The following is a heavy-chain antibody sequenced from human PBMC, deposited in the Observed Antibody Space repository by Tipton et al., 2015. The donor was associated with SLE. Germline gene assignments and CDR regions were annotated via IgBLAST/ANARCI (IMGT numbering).Heavy chain of an antibody. J-gene: IGHJ4*02. Sequence: SLRLSCAASGFTFSSYSINWVRQAPGKGLEWISYISSSSSTIYYADSVKGRFTISRDNSKNTLYLQMNSLRAEDTAVYYCARAFNEVFDYWGQGTLVTVSS. CDR2: ISSSSSTI. V-gene: IGHV3-48*01. CDR3: ARAFNEVFDY. CDR1: GFTFSSYS. D-gene: IGHD2-8*01.